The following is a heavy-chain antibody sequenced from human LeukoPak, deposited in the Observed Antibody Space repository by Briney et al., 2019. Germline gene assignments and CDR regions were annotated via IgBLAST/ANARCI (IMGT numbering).Heavy chain of an antibody. V-gene: IGHV3-30-3*02. CDR1: GFTFSSYA. CDR3: AKTYYDFWSGYYDVDY. CDR2: ISYDGSNK. J-gene: IGHJ4*02. Sequence: PGRPLRLSCAASGFTFSSYAMHWVRQAPGKGLEWVAVISYDGSNKYYADSVKGRFTISRDNSKNTLYLQMNSLRAEDTAVYYCAKTYYDFWSGYYDVDYWGQGTLVTVSS. D-gene: IGHD3-3*01.